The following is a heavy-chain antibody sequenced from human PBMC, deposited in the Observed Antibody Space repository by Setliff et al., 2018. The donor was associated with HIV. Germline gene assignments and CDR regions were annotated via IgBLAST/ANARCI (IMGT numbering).Heavy chain of an antibody. CDR2: VDTSGGDT. V-gene: IGHV3-23*01. CDR3: ASTKVTPHGRYFQH. Sequence: PGGSLRLSCAASGFTFTNYAMSWVRQAPGKGLEWVSSVDTSGGDTYFADSVKGRFTLSRDNSKSILYLQMNSLRTEDTAVYYCASTKVTPHGRYFQHWGQGTLVTVSS. J-gene: IGHJ1*01. CDR1: GFTFTNYA. D-gene: IGHD4-4*01.